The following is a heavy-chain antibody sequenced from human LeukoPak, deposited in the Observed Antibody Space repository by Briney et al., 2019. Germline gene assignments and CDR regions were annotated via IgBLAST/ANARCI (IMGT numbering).Heavy chain of an antibody. CDR2: IIPIFGTA. V-gene: IGHV1-69*13. J-gene: IGHJ5*02. D-gene: IGHD6-13*01. CDR3: ARDRRGGSSRSQGFDP. CDR1: GGTFSSYA. Sequence: LVKVSCKASGGTFSSYAISWVRQAPGQGLEWMGGIIPIFGTANYAQKFQGRVTITADESTSTAYMELSSLRSEDTAVYYCARDRRGGSSRSQGFDPWGQGTLVTVSS.